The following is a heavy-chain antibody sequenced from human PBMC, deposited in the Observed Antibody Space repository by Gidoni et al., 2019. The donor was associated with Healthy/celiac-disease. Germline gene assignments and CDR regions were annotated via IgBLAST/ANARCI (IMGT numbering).Heavy chain of an antibody. CDR1: GGSISSGGYS. CDR2: IYYSGST. CDR3: ARVRIGYDIDY. D-gene: IGHD5-12*01. J-gene: IGHJ4*02. Sequence: QVQLQESGPGLVKPSQTLSPTCTFSGGSISSGGYSWSWIRQHPGKGLEWIGYIYYSGSTYYNPSLKSRVTISVDTSKNQFSLKLSSVTAADTAVYYCARVRIGYDIDYWGQGTLVTVSS. V-gene: IGHV4-31*03.